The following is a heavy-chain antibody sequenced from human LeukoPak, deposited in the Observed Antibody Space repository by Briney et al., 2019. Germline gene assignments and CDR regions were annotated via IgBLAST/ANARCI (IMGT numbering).Heavy chain of an antibody. Sequence: SETLSLTCNVSGYSISSGYYWGWIRQPPGKGPEWIGNIYHSGSTYYNPSLKSRVTMSVDTSKNQFSLKLSSVTAADTAVYYCARDIVVVPVDYFDYWGQGTLVTVSS. D-gene: IGHD2-2*01. CDR3: ARDIVVVPVDYFDY. CDR2: IYHSGST. CDR1: GYSISSGYY. V-gene: IGHV4-38-2*02. J-gene: IGHJ4*02.